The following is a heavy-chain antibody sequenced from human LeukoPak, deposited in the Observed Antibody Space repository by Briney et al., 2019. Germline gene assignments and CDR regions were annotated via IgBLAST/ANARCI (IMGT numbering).Heavy chain of an antibody. V-gene: IGHV5-51*01. CDR3: AGGRGEKVDY. Sequence: GESLKISCKSSGYSFTSDWIGWVRQMPGKGLELMGIIYPGNSDTRYSPSFEGQVTISADNSISTDYLQWNSLKASDTAMYYCAGGRGEKVDYWGQGTLVTVSS. J-gene: IGHJ4*02. CDR1: GYSFTSDW. D-gene: IGHD3-10*01. CDR2: IYPGNSDT.